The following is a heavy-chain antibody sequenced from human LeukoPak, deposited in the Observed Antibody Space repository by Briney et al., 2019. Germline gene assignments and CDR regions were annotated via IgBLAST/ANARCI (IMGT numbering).Heavy chain of an antibody. CDR2: INPNSGGT. J-gene: IGHJ6*03. Sequence: GASVKVSCKASGYTFTGYHMLWVRQAPGQGLEWMGWINPNSGGTNYAQKFQGRVTMTRDTSISTAYMELSRLRSDDTAVYYCARGPYRAVAGTYYYYMDVWGKGTTVTVSS. CDR3: ARGPYRAVAGTYYYYMDV. V-gene: IGHV1-2*02. CDR1: GYTFTGYH. D-gene: IGHD6-19*01.